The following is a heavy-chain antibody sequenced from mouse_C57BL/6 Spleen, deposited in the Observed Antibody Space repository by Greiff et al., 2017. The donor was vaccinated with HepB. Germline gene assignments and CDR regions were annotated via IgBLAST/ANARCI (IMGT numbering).Heavy chain of an antibody. V-gene: IGHV1-50*01. D-gene: IGHD2-5*01. CDR2: IDPSDSYT. J-gene: IGHJ2*01. CDR3: ARRGRYSNFFDY. CDR1: GYTFTSYW. Sequence: QVQLQQPGAELVKPGASVKLSCKASGYTFTSYWMQWVKQRPGQGLEWIGEIDPSDSYTNYNQKFKGKATLTVDTSSSTAYMQLSSLTSEDSAVYYCARRGRYSNFFDYWGQGTTLTVSS.